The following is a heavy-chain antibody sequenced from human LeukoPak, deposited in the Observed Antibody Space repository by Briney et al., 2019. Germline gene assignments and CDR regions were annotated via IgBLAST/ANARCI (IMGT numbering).Heavy chain of an antibody. CDR3: NYYGSGTPLYFDY. V-gene: IGHV3-23*01. Sequence: PGGSLRLSCEASGFSFSTYGMHWVRQAPGKGLEWVSTISGGGGSTYYAGSVKGRFTISRDNSKNTLSLQMNTLRAEDTAVYYCNYYGSGTPLYFDYWGQGTLVTVFS. D-gene: IGHD3-10*01. J-gene: IGHJ4*02. CDR1: GFSFSTYG. CDR2: ISGGGGST.